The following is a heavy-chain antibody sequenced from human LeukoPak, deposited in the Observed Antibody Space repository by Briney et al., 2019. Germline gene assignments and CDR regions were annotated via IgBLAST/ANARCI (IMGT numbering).Heavy chain of an antibody. V-gene: IGHV1-18*01. D-gene: IGHD3-22*01. Sequence: GASVKVSCKASGYTFTSYGISWVRQAPGQGLEWMGWISAYNGNTNYAQKLQGRVTMTTDTSTSTAYKELRSLRSDDTAVYYCADYDSSGYYSRWGQGTLVTVSS. CDR2: ISAYNGNT. J-gene: IGHJ4*02. CDR3: ADYDSSGYYSR. CDR1: GYTFTSYG.